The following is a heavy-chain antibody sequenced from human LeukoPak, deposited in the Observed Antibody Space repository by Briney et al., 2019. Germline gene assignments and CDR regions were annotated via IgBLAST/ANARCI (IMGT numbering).Heavy chain of an antibody. V-gene: IGHV3-23*01. CDR2: VSGSGGST. Sequence: GRSLRLSCAASGFTFSSYAMHWVRQAPGKGLEWVSVVSGSGGSTFYADSVKGRFTISRDNSKNTVHLQMNSLRAEDTAVYYCAKGREYCSSTSCYSSEKRNWFDPWGQGTLVTVSS. CDR1: GFTFSSYA. CDR3: AKGREYCSSTSCYSSEKRNWFDP. D-gene: IGHD2-2*01. J-gene: IGHJ5*02.